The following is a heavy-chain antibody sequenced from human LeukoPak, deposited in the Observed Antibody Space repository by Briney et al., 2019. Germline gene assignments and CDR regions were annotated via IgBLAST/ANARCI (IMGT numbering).Heavy chain of an antibody. J-gene: IGHJ4*02. CDR1: GGSISSYY. Sequence: PSETLSLTCTVSGGSISSYYWSWIRQPPGKGLEWIGYIYYSGSTNYNPSLKSRVTISVDTSKNQFSLKLSSATAADTAVYYCARDVRNSYWGQGTLVTVSS. V-gene: IGHV4-59*01. CDR2: IYYSGST. D-gene: IGHD1-14*01. CDR3: ARDVRNSY.